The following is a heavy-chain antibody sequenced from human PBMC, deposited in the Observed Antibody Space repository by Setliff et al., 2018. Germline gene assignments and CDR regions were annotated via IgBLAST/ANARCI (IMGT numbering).Heavy chain of an antibody. CDR1: RSTFSSYG. D-gene: IGHD3-3*01. CDR3: ARQKSSVFQFLEWDWFDP. Sequence: SVKVSCKASRSTFSSYGITWVRQAPGQGLEWMGGIIPMFGTTNYAQRFRGRVTITADESTTTAYMELRSLQSEDTAVYYCARQKSSVFQFLEWDWFDPWGQGTLVTVSS. V-gene: IGHV1-69*13. CDR2: IIPMFGTT. J-gene: IGHJ5*02.